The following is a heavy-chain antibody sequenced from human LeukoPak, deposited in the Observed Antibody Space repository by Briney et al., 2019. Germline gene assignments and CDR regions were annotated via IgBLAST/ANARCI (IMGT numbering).Heavy chain of an antibody. V-gene: IGHV1-2*02. CDR1: GYTLTGYY. CDR3: ARGRCSSRSCYLFDY. D-gene: IGHD2-2*01. CDR2: INPNSGGT. Sequence: ASVKVSCKAAGYTLTGYYMHWVRQAPGQGLEWMGWINPNSGGTSYAQKFQGRVTMTRDTSISTAYMELSRLRSDDTAVYYCARGRCSSRSCYLFDYWGREPWSPSPQ. J-gene: IGHJ4*02.